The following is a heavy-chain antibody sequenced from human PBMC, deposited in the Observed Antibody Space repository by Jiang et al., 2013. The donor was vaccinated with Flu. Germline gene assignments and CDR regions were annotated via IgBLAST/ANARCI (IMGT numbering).Heavy chain of an antibody. V-gene: IGHV1-18*01. J-gene: IGHJ6*02. Sequence: SGAEVKKPGASVKVSCKASGYTFTSYGISWVRQAPGQGLEWMGWISAYNGNTNYAQKLQGRVTMTTDTSTSTAYMELRSLRSDDTAVYYCARVADTIFGVVTAYAYYYYGMDVWGQGTTVTVSS. D-gene: IGHD3-3*01. CDR3: ARVADTIFGVVTAYAYYYYGMDV. CDR2: ISAYNGNT. CDR1: GYTFTSYG.